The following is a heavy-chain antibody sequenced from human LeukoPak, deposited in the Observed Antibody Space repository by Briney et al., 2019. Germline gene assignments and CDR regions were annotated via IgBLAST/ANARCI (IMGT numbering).Heavy chain of an antibody. J-gene: IGHJ4*02. D-gene: IGHD3-22*01. CDR2: ISYDGSNK. CDR1: GFTFSRYG. Sequence: QPGGSLRLSCAASGFTFSRYGMHWVRQAPGKGLEWVAVISYDGSNKYYADSVKGRFTISRDNSKNTLYLQMNSLRAEDTAVYYCEKDQGITMIVVVIRPPSDWGQGTLVTVPS. V-gene: IGHV3-30*18. CDR3: EKDQGITMIVVVIRPPSD.